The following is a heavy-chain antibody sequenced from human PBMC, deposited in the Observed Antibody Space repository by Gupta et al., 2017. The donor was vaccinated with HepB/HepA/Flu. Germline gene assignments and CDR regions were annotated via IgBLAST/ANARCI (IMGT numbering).Heavy chain of an antibody. CDR1: GGSFSGYY. CDR2: INHSGST. CDR3: ARTGWLRFLTWFDP. D-gene: IGHD3-3*01. J-gene: IGHJ5*02. V-gene: IGHV4-34*01. Sequence: QVQLQPWGAGLLKPSETLSLTCAVYGGSFSGYYWSWIRQPPGKGLEWIGEINHSGSTNYNPSLKSRVTISVDTSKNQFSLKLSSVTAADTAVYYCARTGWLRFLTWFDPWGQGTLVTVSS.